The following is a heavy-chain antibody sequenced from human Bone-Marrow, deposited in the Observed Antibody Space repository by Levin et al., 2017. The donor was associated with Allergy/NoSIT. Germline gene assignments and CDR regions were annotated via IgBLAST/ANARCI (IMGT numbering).Heavy chain of an antibody. J-gene: IGHJ4*02. D-gene: IGHD2-21*01. Sequence: GESLKISCAASGFTFSVYWIHWLRQIPGKPPVWVARITGDGGAIVYADFVQGRFTVSRDNAKNTFYLQMNSLRAEDTAVYYCARDALGGGGFDYWGQGTLVTVSS. V-gene: IGHV3-74*03. CDR3: ARDALGGGGFDY. CDR2: ITGDGGAI. CDR1: GFTFSVYW.